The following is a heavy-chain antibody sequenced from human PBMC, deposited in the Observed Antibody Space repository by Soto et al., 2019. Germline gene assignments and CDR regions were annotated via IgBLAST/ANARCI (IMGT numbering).Heavy chain of an antibody. CDR1: GGSISSYY. V-gene: IGHV4-59*08. Sequence: ASETLSLTCTVSGGSISSYYWSWIRQPPGKGLEWIGYIYYSGSTNYNPSLKSRVTISVDTSKNQFSLKLSSVTAADTAVYYCARRSVFHFDYWGQGPRVTVPS. CDR2: IYYSGST. J-gene: IGHJ4*02. CDR3: ARRSVFHFDY. D-gene: IGHD3-16*01.